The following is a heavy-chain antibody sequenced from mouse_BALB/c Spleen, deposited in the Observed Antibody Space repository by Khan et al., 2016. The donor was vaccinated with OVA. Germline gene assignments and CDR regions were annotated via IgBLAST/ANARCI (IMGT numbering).Heavy chain of an antibody. CDR1: GFNIKDYY. V-gene: IGHV14-1*02. CDR3: ARGGYSPWFPY. CDR2: IDPENDNT. J-gene: IGHJ3*01. D-gene: IGHD2-3*01. Sequence: VQLQQSGAELVRPGALVNLSCKASGFNIKDYYMHWVKQRPEQGLEWVGCIDPENDNTIYDPKFQGKASIISDTSSTTAYLQLSSLTSEDTAVYYCARGGYSPWFPYWGQGTLVTVSA.